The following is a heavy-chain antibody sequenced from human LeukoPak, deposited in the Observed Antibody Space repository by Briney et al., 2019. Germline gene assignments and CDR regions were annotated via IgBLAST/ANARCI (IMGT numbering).Heavy chain of an antibody. V-gene: IGHV3-20*04. Sequence: PGGSLRLSCAASGFTFDDYSMHWVRQAPGKGLEWVSGINWNGGSTGYADSVKGRFTISRDNAKNSLYLQMNSLRAEDTALYYCAKGVRITMVRGAFDIWGQGTMVTVSS. J-gene: IGHJ3*02. D-gene: IGHD3-10*01. CDR3: AKGVRITMVRGAFDI. CDR1: GFTFDDYS. CDR2: INWNGGST.